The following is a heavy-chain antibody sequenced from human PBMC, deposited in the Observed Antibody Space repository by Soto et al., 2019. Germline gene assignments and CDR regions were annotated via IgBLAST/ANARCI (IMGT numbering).Heavy chain of an antibody. CDR1: GFTLGSFA. V-gene: IGHV3-21*01. Sequence: EVQLVESGGGLVKPGGSLRLSCAASGFTLGSFARTWFGQAPGKGRGWVSSISSRSSYIYYADSVKGRFTISRDNAKNSLYLQMNSLRAEDTAVYYCARDHGYSSSWSNWFDPWGQGTLVTVSS. CDR3: ARDHGYSSSWSNWFDP. CDR2: ISSRSSYI. D-gene: IGHD6-13*01. J-gene: IGHJ5*02.